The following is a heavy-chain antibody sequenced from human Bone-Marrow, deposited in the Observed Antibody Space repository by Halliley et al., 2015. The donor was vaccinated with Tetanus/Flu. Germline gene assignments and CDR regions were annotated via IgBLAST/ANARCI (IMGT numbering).Heavy chain of an antibody. V-gene: IGHV3-11*01. CDR3: ARDDDNGDYPFDY. D-gene: IGHD4-17*01. J-gene: IGHJ4*02. CDR2: ISSTSGNI. CDR1: GFRFSDYY. Sequence: SLRLSCAASGFRFSDYYMAWFRQAPGKGLEWVSYISSTSGNILYADSVKGRFIISRDNAKNSLYLQMNGLRAEDTAVYYCARDDDNGDYPFDYWGQGILVTVSS.